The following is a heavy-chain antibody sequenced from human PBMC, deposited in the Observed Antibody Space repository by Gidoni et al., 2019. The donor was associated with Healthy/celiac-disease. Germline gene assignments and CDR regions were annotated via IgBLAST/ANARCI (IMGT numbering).Heavy chain of an antibody. Sequence: EVQLVEYGGGLVQPGGSLRLSCAASGFTVSSYWRSWVRQAPGKGLEWVANIKHDGSEKDYVDSVKGRFTISRDNAKNSLYLQMNSLRAEDTAVYYCARAWYSSSWYRGSFDYWGQGTLVTVSS. CDR1: GFTVSSYW. J-gene: IGHJ4*02. D-gene: IGHD6-13*01. V-gene: IGHV3-7*01. CDR2: IKHDGSEK. CDR3: ARAWYSSSWYRGSFDY.